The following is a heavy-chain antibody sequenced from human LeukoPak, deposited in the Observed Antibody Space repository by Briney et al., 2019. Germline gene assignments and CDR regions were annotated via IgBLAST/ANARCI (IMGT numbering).Heavy chain of an antibody. Sequence: GGSLRLSCAASGFTFSSYGMHWVRQAPGKGLEWVAFIRYDGSNKYYADSVKGRFTVSRDNSKNTLYLQMNSLRAEDTAVYYCAKVFHYGSGSYNYYYYMDVWGKGTTVTVSS. J-gene: IGHJ6*03. V-gene: IGHV3-30*02. D-gene: IGHD3-10*01. CDR1: GFTFSSYG. CDR3: AKVFHYGSGSYNYYYYMDV. CDR2: IRYDGSNK.